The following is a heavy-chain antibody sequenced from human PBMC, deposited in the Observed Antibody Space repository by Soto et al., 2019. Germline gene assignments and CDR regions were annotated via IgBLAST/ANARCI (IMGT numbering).Heavy chain of an antibody. D-gene: IGHD3-3*01. CDR1: GYTFTSYG. V-gene: IGHV1-18*01. CDR3: ARLEMIFGVVTKKYFQH. Sequence: ASVQVSCKASGYTFTSYGISWVRQAPGQGLEWMGWIIAYNGNTNYAQKLQVRVPMTTDTSTSTAYMELRSLRYDDTAVYYCARLEMIFGVVTKKYFQHWGQGTRVTVSS. CDR2: IIAYNGNT. J-gene: IGHJ1*01.